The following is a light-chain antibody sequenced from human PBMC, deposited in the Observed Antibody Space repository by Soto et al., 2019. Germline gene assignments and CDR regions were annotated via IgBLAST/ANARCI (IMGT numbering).Light chain of an antibody. Sequence: QSVLTQPASVSGSPGQSITISCTGASSDVDGYNYVSWFQQYPGKAPKLMIYDVTKRPSGVSGRFSAPMSGSTASLTISGLQAEDEADYYCCSYSSMTYVFGTGTKVTVL. CDR1: SSDVDGYNY. J-gene: IGLJ1*01. CDR2: DVT. CDR3: CSYSSMTYV. V-gene: IGLV2-14*03.